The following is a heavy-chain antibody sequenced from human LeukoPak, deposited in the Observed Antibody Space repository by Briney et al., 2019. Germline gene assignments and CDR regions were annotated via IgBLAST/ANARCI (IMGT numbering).Heavy chain of an antibody. Sequence: GGSLRLSCAASGFTFSDYYMSWIRQAPGKGLEWVSYISSSGSTIYYADSVKGRFTISRDDAKNSLYLQMNSLRVEDTAVYYCARRAGGYSHPYDYWGQGILVTVSS. D-gene: IGHD4-23*01. J-gene: IGHJ4*02. CDR3: ARRAGGYSHPYDY. V-gene: IGHV3-11*01. CDR1: GFTFSDYY. CDR2: ISSSGSTI.